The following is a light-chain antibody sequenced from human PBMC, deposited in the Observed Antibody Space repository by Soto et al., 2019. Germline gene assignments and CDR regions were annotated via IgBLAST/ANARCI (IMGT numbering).Light chain of an antibody. CDR3: GTWDSSLSAVV. Sequence: QSVLTQPPSVSAAPGQTVSISCSGSSSNIANNYVSWYQQPPGTAPKLLIYDNDKRLSGIADRFSGSKSGTSATLGITGLQTGDEADYYCGTWDSSLSAVVFGGGTKLTVL. V-gene: IGLV1-51*01. J-gene: IGLJ2*01. CDR2: DND. CDR1: SSNIANNY.